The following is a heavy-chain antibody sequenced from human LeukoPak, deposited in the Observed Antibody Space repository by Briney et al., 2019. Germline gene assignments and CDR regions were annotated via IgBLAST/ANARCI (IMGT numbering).Heavy chain of an antibody. D-gene: IGHD3-10*01. J-gene: IGHJ4*02. CDR2: IYYSGST. Sequence: SETLSLTCTVSDGSISSHYWSWIRQPPGKGLEWIGYIYYSGSTYYNPSLKSRVTISVDTSKNQFSLKLSSVTAADTAVYYCARSKGFEPWSDSNWGQGTLVTVSS. CDR3: ARSKGFEPWSDSN. V-gene: IGHV4-59*06. CDR1: DGSISSHY.